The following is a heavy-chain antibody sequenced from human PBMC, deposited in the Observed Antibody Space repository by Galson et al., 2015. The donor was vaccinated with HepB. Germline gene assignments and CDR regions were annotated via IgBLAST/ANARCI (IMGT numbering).Heavy chain of an antibody. V-gene: IGHV3-23*01. Sequence: SLRLSCAASGFTFSSYAMSWVRQAPGKGLEWVSAISGSGGSTYYADSVKGRFTISRDNSKNTLYLQMDSLRAEDTAVYYCAKDLRVKVLRYFDWLLLGRYYYYGMDVWGQGTTVTVSS. CDR2: ISGSGGST. CDR1: GFTFSSYA. J-gene: IGHJ6*02. CDR3: AKDLRVKVLRYFDWLLLGRYYYYGMDV. D-gene: IGHD3-9*01.